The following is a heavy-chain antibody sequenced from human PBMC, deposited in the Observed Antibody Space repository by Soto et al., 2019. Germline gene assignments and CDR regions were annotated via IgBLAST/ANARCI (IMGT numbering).Heavy chain of an antibody. CDR3: ARDDGLAYCGGDCYS. CDR1: GGTCSSYT. Sequence: QVQLVQSGAEVKKPLSSVKVSCKASGGTCSSYTLSAVRQAPGQGLQWMGRIIPILGIANYSQKFQGRVTTTADKSTSTADMELSSQRSEDTAVYYCARDDGLAYCGGDCYSWGQGTLVTVSS. J-gene: IGHJ4*02. D-gene: IGHD2-21*02. CDR2: IIPILGIA. V-gene: IGHV1-69*02.